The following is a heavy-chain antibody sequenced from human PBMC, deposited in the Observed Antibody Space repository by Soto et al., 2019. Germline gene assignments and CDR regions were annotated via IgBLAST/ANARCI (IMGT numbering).Heavy chain of an antibody. Sequence: ELQLVESGGGLVRPGGSLRLSCTASGFAFSSFNMNWVRQAPGKGLEWVSSIFTRSRQIYYADSVKGRFTISRDDAKNSLFLQMNSLSVEDTAVYYCARDLLAGQQLVIPWFHPWGQGTLVTVSS. CDR3: ARDLLAGQQLVIPWFHP. J-gene: IGHJ5*02. V-gene: IGHV3-21*01. CDR1: GFAFSSFN. CDR2: IFTRSRQI. D-gene: IGHD1-26*01.